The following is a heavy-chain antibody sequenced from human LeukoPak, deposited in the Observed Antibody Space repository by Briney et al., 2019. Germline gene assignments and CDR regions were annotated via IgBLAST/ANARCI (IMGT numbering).Heavy chain of an antibody. CDR3: AKDSGNYDSSGYSRPGAFDI. J-gene: IGHJ3*02. Sequence: GGSLRLSCAASGFTFSSYGMHWVRQAPGKGLEWVAFIRYDGSNKYYADSVKGRFTISRDNPKNTLYLQMNSLRAEDTAVYYCAKDSGNYDSSGYSRPGAFDIWGQGTMVTVSS. CDR2: IRYDGSNK. D-gene: IGHD3-22*01. V-gene: IGHV3-30*02. CDR1: GFTFSSYG.